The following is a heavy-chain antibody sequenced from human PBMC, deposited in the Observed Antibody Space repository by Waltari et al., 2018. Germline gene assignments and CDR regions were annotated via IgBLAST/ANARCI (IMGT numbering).Heavy chain of an antibody. Sequence: EAQQVESGGDLVQPGGSLRLSCVVSGFPLSNYWISWVRQAPGKGLEWVANINKDGTETYYVDSVRGRFTISKDDAKNSVYLQMNSLKVEDTAVYYCIRDYGSPYWGQGTLVTVSS. V-gene: IGHV3-7*03. CDR3: IRDYGSPY. D-gene: IGHD6-19*01. J-gene: IGHJ4*02. CDR1: GFPLSNYW. CDR2: INKDGTET.